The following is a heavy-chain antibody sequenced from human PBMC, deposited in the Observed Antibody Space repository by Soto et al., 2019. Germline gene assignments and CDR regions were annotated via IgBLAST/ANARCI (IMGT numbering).Heavy chain of an antibody. CDR3: ARHSPYCSGGSCHDY. V-gene: IGHV4-61*08. J-gene: IGHJ4*02. Sequence: SETLSLTCTVSGGSISSGGYYWSWIRHHPGKGPEWIGYIYYSGSTNYNPSLKSRVTISVDTSKNQFSLKLSSVTAADTAVYYCARHSPYCSGGSCHDYWGQGTLVTVSS. CDR2: IYYSGST. CDR1: GGSISSGGYY. D-gene: IGHD2-15*01.